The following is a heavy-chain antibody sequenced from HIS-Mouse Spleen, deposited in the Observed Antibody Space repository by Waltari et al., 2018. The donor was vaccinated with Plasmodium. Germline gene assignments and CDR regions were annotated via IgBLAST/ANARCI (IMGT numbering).Heavy chain of an antibody. CDR3: ARDRITGTSYFDY. Sequence: QLQLQESGPGLVKPSETLSLTCTVSGGSISSSSYYWGWLRQPPGKGLEWIGSMYYSGSTYYNPSLKSRVTISVDTSKNQFSLKLSSVTAADTAVYYCARDRITGTSYFDYWGQGTLVTVSS. D-gene: IGHD1-7*01. V-gene: IGHV4-39*07. J-gene: IGHJ4*02. CDR1: GGSISSSSYY. CDR2: MYYSGST.